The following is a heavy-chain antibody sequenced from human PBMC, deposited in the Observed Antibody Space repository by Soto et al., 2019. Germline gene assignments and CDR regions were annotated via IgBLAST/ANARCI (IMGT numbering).Heavy chain of an antibody. CDR2: INHSGST. D-gene: IGHD2-15*01. V-gene: IGHV4-34*01. CDR1: GGSFSGYY. J-gene: IGHJ5*02. Sequence: QVQLQQWGAGLLKPSETLSLTCAVYGGSFSGYYWSWIRQPPGKGLEWIGEINHSGSTNYNPSLNRRVTISVDTSKSQFSLKLSSVTAADTAVYYCARGSGWDIVVVVAARGWFDPWGQGTLVTVSA. CDR3: ARGSGWDIVVVVAARGWFDP.